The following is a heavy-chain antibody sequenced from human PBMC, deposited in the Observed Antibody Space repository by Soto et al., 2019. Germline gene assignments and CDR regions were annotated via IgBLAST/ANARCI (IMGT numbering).Heavy chain of an antibody. V-gene: IGHV3-23*01. D-gene: IGHD1-1*01. CDR1: GCTFSNYW. Sequence: GWSXRLSCVVSGCTFSNYWMSCVRQAPGKGLEWVASISGAGGRIYNEDSVKGRFTISRDNSKNSVYLQVNSLRADDTAVYYCAKGHNNENGDSSYYGMDVWGQGTTVTVSS. CDR2: ISGAGGRI. J-gene: IGHJ6*02. CDR3: AKGHNNENGDSSYYGMDV.